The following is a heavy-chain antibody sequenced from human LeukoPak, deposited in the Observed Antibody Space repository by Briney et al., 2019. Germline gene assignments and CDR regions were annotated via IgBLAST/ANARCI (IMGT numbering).Heavy chain of an antibody. V-gene: IGHV1-18*01. CDR2: ISAYNGNT. CDR3: ARDRFPGTYSYGPGVAFDI. CDR1: GYTFTSYG. J-gene: IGHJ3*02. D-gene: IGHD5-18*01. Sequence: GASVKVSCKASGYTFTSYGISWVRQAPGQGLEWMGWISAYNGNTNYAQKLQGRVTMTTDTSTSTAYMELRSLRSDDTAVYYCARDRFPGTYSYGPGVAFDIWGQGTMVTVSS.